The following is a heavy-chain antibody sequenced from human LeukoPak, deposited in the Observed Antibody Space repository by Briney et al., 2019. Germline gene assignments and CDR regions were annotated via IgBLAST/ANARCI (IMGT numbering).Heavy chain of an antibody. CDR1: GFTFSSYA. J-gene: IGHJ4*02. CDR3: AKDRAPGYEVIDY. D-gene: IGHD5-18*01. Sequence: GGSLRLSCAASGFTFSSYAMSWVRQAPGKGLEWVSVISSSGGSTYYADSVKGRFTISGDNSKNTLYLQMNSLRAEDTAVYYCAKDRAPGYEVIDYWGQGTLVTVSS. V-gene: IGHV3-23*01. CDR2: ISSSGGST.